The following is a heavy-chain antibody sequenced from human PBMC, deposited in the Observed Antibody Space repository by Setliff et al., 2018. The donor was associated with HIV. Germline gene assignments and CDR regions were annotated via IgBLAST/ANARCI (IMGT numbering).Heavy chain of an antibody. V-gene: IGHV5-51*01. Sequence: GESPKISCQCSGFNFLAHWIGWVRQVPEKGLEWMGIVYPGDSDTRYNPSFEGQVTVSADKTITTAYLQLTSLKASDTAMYFCARLPYYVSGGVFDHWGKGTLVTVSS. J-gene: IGHJ4*02. CDR1: GFNFLAHW. D-gene: IGHD3-10*01. CDR3: ARLPYYVSGGVFDH. CDR2: VYPGDSDT.